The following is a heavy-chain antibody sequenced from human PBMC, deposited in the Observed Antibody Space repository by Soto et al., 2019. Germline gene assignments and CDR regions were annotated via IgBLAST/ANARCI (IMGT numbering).Heavy chain of an antibody. V-gene: IGHV3-23*01. CDR1: GFTFTTHA. D-gene: IGHD3-10*01. CDR3: AKDPPWTVGPLAMDV. CDR2: FSGSGGNI. Sequence: GGSLRLSCVASGFTFTTHAMSWVRQSPGKGLEWVSTFSGSGGNIYYAEAVKGRLTISRDDSKNTLYLQMNSLRVEDTAVYYCAKDPPWTVGPLAMDVWGQGTTVTVSS. J-gene: IGHJ6*02.